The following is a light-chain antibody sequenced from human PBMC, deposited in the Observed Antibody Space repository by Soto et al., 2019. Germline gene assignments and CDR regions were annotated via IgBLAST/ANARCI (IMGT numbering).Light chain of an antibody. CDR2: EGS. CDR1: SSDVGSYNL. CDR3: CSSAGSVV. V-gene: IGLV2-23*01. Sequence: QSALTQPASVSGSPGQSITISCTGTSSDVGSYNLVSWYQQHPGKAPKLMIYEGSKRPSGVSNCFSGSKSGNTASLTISGLQAEDEADYYCCSSAGSVVFGGGTKLTVL. J-gene: IGLJ2*01.